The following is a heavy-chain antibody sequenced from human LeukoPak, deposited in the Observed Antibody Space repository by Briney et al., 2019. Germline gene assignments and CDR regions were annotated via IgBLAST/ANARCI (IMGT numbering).Heavy chain of an antibody. CDR1: GDSISGYY. V-gene: IGHV4-4*07. D-gene: IGHD1-26*01. CDR3: ARARGGSGSYGHFDS. CDR2: ICTSGCT. J-gene: IGHJ4*02. Sequence: PSETLSLTCTVSGDSISGYYWTWIRQPAGKGLEWIGRICTSGCTNYNPSLKSRVTMSVDTSKNQFSLKMSSLTAADTAMYYCARARGGSGSYGHFDSWGQGTLVTVSP.